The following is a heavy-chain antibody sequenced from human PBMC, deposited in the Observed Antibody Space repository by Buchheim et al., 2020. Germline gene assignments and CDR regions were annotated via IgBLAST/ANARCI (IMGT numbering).Heavy chain of an antibody. CDR2: IYYSGST. J-gene: IGHJ4*02. CDR1: GGSISSGGYY. Sequence: QVQLQESGPGLVKPSQTLSLTCTVSGGSISSGGYYWSWIRPHPGKGLEWIGYIYYSGSTYYNPSLKSRVTISVDTSTNQFSLKLSSVTAADTAVYYCARGTRIAVAGLYYFDYWGQGTL. V-gene: IGHV4-31*03. D-gene: IGHD6-19*01. CDR3: ARGTRIAVAGLYYFDY.